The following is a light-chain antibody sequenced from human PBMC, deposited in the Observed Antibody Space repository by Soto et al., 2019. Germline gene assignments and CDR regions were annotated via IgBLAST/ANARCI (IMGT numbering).Light chain of an antibody. CDR3: QQSYSHPT. V-gene: IGKV1-39*01. Sequence: QLTQSPSSLSASVGDRVTITCRASQSIDMYLNWYQQKPGKAPKLLLYISSNLQGGVPSRFSGSGSGTDFTLTISSLQPEDLATYYCQQSYSHPTFGQGTKVEV. CDR1: QSIDMY. J-gene: IGKJ1*01. CDR2: ISS.